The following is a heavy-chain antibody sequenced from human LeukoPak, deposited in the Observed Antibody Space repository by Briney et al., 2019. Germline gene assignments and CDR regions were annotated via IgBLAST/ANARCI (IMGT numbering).Heavy chain of an antibody. CDR3: ARVPGTFDY. V-gene: IGHV4-38-2*02. CDR2: IYHSGSS. Sequence: SETLSHTCTVSGYSISSGYYWGWIRQPPGKGLEWIGSIYHSGSSYYNPSLKSRVTISVDTSKNQFSLKLSSVTAADTAVYYCARVPGTFDYWGQGTLVTVSS. J-gene: IGHJ4*02. CDR1: GYSISSGYY.